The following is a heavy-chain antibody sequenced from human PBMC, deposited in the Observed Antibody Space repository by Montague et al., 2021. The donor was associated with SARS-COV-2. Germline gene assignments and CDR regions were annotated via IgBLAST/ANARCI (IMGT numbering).Heavy chain of an antibody. J-gene: IGHJ3*02. CDR1: GFTFSSYA. D-gene: IGHD1-26*01. Sequence: SLRLSCAASGFTFSSYAMRWVRQAPGKGLEWVAVISYDGSNKYYADSVKGRFTISRDNSKNTLYLQMNSLRAEDTAVYYCARAYSGSYYGAFDIWGQGTMVTVSS. CDR2: ISYDGSNK. V-gene: IGHV3-30-3*01. CDR3: ARAYSGSYYGAFDI.